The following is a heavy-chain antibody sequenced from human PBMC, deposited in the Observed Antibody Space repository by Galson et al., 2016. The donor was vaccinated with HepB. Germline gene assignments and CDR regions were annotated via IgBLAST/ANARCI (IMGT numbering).Heavy chain of an antibody. CDR3: GCPDCSVAGID. D-gene: IGHD6-19*01. Sequence: SVKVSCKASGYTFTGYYMYWVRQAPGQGLEWMGWMNPNSGGTNYAEKFRGRITMTGDASISTVYMELSRLRSDDTAVYYCGCPDCSVAGIDWGQGAPVTVSS. J-gene: IGHJ4*02. CDR2: MNPNSGGT. CDR1: GYTFTGYY. V-gene: IGHV1-2*02.